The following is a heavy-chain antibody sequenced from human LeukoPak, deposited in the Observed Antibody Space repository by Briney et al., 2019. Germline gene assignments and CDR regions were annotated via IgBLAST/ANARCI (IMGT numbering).Heavy chain of an antibody. J-gene: IGHJ3*02. CDR3: ARERGTLAVAGDAVDI. CDR1: GYTFTGYY. CDR2: INPNSCGT. D-gene: IGHD6-19*01. V-gene: IGHV1-2*02. Sequence: ASVKVSCKASGYTFTGYYMHWVRQAPGEGLEWMGWINPNSCGTKYAQKFQGRVTMTRDTSINTAYMEVRRLTSDDTAVYYCARERGTLAVAGDAVDIWGQGTMVTVSS.